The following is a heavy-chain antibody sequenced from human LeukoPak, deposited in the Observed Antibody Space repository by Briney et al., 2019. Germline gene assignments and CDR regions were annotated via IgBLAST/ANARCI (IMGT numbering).Heavy chain of an antibody. CDR2: IWYDGSNK. Sequence: GSLRLSCAASGFRFSSYGMHWVRQAPGKGLEWVAVIWYDGSNKYYADSVKGRFTISRDNSKNTLYLQMNSLRAEDTAVYYCAKERAAAVEGYFDYRGQGTLVTVSS. J-gene: IGHJ4*02. V-gene: IGHV3-33*06. CDR3: AKERAAAVEGYFDY. D-gene: IGHD6-13*01. CDR1: GFRFSSYG.